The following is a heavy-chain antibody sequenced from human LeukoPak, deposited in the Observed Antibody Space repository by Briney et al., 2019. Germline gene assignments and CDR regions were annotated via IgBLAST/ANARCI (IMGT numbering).Heavy chain of an antibody. J-gene: IGHJ4*02. Sequence: GGSLRLSCAASGFTFSSYSMNWVRQAPGEGLEWVSSISSSSSYIYYADSVKGRFTISRDNAKNSLYLQMNSLRAEDTAVYYCAREDSSSFDYWGQGTLVTVSS. CDR1: GFTFSSYS. CDR3: AREDSSSFDY. CDR2: ISSSSSYI. D-gene: IGHD6-6*01. V-gene: IGHV3-21*01.